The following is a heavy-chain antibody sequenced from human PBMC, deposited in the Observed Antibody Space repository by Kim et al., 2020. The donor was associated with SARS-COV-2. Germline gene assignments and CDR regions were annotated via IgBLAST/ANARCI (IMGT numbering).Heavy chain of an antibody. CDR3: ARDVGSSSWYQYYRYYYYYGMDV. V-gene: IGHV3-74*01. J-gene: IGHJ6*02. D-gene: IGHD6-13*01. Sequence: GGSLRLSCAASGFTFSSYWMHWVRQAPGKGLVWVSRINSDGSSTSYADSVKGRFTISRDNAKNTLYLQMNSLRAEDTAVYYCARDVGSSSWYQYYRYYYYYGMDVWGQGTTVTVSS. CDR2: INSDGSST. CDR1: GFTFSSYW.